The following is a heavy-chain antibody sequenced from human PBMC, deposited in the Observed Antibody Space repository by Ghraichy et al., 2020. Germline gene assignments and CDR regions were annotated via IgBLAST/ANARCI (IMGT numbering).Heavy chain of an antibody. J-gene: IGHJ4*02. CDR2: ISWDGDST. CDR3: AKGAVVVTGSFDY. D-gene: IGHD3-22*01. V-gene: IGHV3-43*01. CDR1: GFTSNDYT. Sequence: GESLNISCAASGFTSNDYTMHWVRQAPGKGLEWVSLISWDGDSTYYADSVKGRFTISRDNSRNSLYLQMNSLRIEDTALYYCAKGAVVVTGSFDYWGQGTLVTVSS.